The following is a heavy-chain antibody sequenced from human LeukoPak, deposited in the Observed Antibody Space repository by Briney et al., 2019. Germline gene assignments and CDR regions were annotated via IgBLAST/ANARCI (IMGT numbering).Heavy chain of an antibody. J-gene: IGHJ4*02. Sequence: GASVKVSCKASGYTFTSYHVYWVRQAPGQGLEWMGVINPSGGTTTYAQKFQGRVTMTRDTSTDTVYMELSSLRSEDTAVYYCARDTLSTTTIVVAPLWVYWGQGTLVTVSS. CDR2: INPSGGTT. CDR1: GYTFTSYH. CDR3: ARDTLSTTTIVVAPLWVY. V-gene: IGHV1-46*01. D-gene: IGHD3-22*01.